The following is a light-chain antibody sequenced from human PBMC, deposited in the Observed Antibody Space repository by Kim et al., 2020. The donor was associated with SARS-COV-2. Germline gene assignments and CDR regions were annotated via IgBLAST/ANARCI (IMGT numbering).Light chain of an antibody. CDR2: QDS. Sequence: SVSPGQTASITCSGDELGDKYACWYQQKPGQSPGLVIYQDSKRPSGIPERFSGSNSGNTATLTISGTQAMDEADYYCQAWDSSNYVFGTGTKVTVL. J-gene: IGLJ1*01. V-gene: IGLV3-1*01. CDR1: ELGDKY. CDR3: QAWDSSNYV.